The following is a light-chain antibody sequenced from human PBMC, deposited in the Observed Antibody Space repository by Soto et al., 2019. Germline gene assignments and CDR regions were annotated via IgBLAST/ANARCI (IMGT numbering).Light chain of an antibody. J-gene: IGLJ2*01. CDR1: SSDVGDYDH. CDR3: TSFTSTSAFVV. V-gene: IGLV2-14*01. Sequence: QSALTQPASVAGSPGQSITISCTGTSSDVGDYDHVSWYQQHQGRAPKLMIYEVINRPSGVSTRFSGSKSGNTASLTISGLQTEDEADYYCTSFTSTSAFVVFGGGTKLTVL. CDR2: EVI.